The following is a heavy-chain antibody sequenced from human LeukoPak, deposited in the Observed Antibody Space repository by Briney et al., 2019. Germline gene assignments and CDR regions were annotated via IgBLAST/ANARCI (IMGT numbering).Heavy chain of an antibody. V-gene: IGHV1-2*02. Sequence: ASVKVSCKASGYTFTGHYMHWVRQAHGQGLEWMGWINPNSGGTNYAQKFQGRVTMTRDTSISTAYMELSRLRSDDTAVYYCAVPYYDFTHAFDIWGQGTMVTVSS. CDR2: INPNSGGT. J-gene: IGHJ3*02. CDR3: AVPYYDFTHAFDI. CDR1: GYTFTGHY. D-gene: IGHD3-3*01.